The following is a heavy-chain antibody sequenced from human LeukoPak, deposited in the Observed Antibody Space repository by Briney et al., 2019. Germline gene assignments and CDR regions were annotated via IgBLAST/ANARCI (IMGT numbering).Heavy chain of an antibody. J-gene: IGHJ4*02. CDR3: AKVGHGN. Sequence: GGSLRLSCIVSGLVFNDAWMIWVRQAPGKGLEWVSAISGSGGSTYYADSVKGRFTISRDNSKNTPYLQMNSLRAEDTAVYYWAKVGHGNWGQGTLVTVSS. V-gene: IGHV3-23*01. D-gene: IGHD1-14*01. CDR1: GLVFNDAW. CDR2: ISGSGGST.